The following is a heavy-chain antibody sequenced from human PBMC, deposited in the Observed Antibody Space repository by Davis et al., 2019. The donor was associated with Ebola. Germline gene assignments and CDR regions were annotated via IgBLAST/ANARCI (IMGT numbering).Heavy chain of an antibody. Sequence: AASVKVSCKASGYTFTGYYIHWVRQAPGQGLEWMGWISAYNGNTNYAQILQGRVTMTTDTSTGTAYMELRSLRSDDTAVYFCARTSIVGTTTTASDIWGQGTMVTVSS. CDR2: ISAYNGNT. CDR1: GYTFTGYY. J-gene: IGHJ3*02. D-gene: IGHD1-26*01. CDR3: ARTSIVGTTTTASDI. V-gene: IGHV1-18*04.